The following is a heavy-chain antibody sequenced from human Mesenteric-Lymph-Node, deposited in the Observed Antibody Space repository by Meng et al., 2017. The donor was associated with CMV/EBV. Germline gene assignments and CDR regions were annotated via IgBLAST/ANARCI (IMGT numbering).Heavy chain of an antibody. CDR3: ARQYSSSWYYFDY. D-gene: IGHD6-13*01. J-gene: IGHJ4*02. CDR1: GFTFSSYG. V-gene: IGHV3-74*01. Sequence: GESLKISCAASGFTFSSYGMHWVRQAPGKGLVWVSRINSDGSSTSYADSVKGRFTISRDNAKNTLYLQMNSLRAEDTAVYYCARQYSSSWYYFDYWGQGTLVTVSS. CDR2: INSDGSST.